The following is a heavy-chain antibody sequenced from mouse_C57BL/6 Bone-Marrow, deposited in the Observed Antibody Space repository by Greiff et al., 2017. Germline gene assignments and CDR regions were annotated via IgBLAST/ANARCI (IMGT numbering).Heavy chain of an antibody. V-gene: IGHV1-61*01. D-gene: IGHD1-1*01. Sequence: QVQLQQPGAELVRPGSSVKLSCKASGYTFTSYWMDWVKQRPGKGLEWIGNIYPTDSETNYNQKFKDQATLTVAKSSSTAYMQLSSLKSEDSAVYYCARDYYECPFDYWGQGTTLTVAS. CDR3: ARDYYECPFDY. CDR2: IYPTDSET. J-gene: IGHJ2*01. CDR1: GYTFTSYW.